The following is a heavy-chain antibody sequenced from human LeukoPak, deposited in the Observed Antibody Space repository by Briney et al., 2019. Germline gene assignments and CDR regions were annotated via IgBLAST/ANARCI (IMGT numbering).Heavy chain of an antibody. Sequence: GESLKISCKGSGYSFTSYWIGWVRQMPGKGLEWMGIIYPGDSDTRYSPSFQGQVTISADKSISTAYLQWSSLKASDTAMYYYARLDGDFDSILYFDYWGQGTLVTVSS. D-gene: IGHD4-17*01. J-gene: IGHJ4*02. V-gene: IGHV5-51*01. CDR3: ARLDGDFDSILYFDY. CDR2: IYPGDSDT. CDR1: GYSFTSYW.